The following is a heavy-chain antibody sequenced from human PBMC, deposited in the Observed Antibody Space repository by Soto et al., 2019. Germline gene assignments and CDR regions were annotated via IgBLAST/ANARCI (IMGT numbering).Heavy chain of an antibody. V-gene: IGHV4-39*01. CDR3: ARSQTGYSSGWHK. J-gene: IGHJ4*02. CDR1: GGSISSSSYY. D-gene: IGHD6-19*01. CDR2: IYYSGST. Sequence: QLQLQESGPGLVKPSETLSLTCTVSGGSISSSSYYWGWIRQPPGKGLEWIGSIYYSGSTYYNPSLKSRVTISVDTSKNQFSLKLSSVTAADTAVYYCARSQTGYSSGWHKWGQGTLVTVSS.